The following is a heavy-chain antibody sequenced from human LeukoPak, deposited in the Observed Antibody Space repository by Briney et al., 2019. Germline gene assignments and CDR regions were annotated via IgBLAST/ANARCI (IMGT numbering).Heavy chain of an antibody. J-gene: IGHJ5*02. CDR2: IYYSGST. CDR1: GGSISSSNYY. Sequence: SETLSLTCTVSGGSISSSNYYWGWIRQPPGKGLEWIGSIYYSGSTYYNPSLKSRVTTSVDTSKNQFSLKLSSVTAADTAVYYCARAPLYYYGSGSSSVWFDPWGQGTLVTVSS. CDR3: ARAPLYYYGSGSSSVWFDP. D-gene: IGHD3-10*01. V-gene: IGHV4-39*07.